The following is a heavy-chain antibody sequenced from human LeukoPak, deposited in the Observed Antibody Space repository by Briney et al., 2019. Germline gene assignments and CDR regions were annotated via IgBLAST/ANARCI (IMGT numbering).Heavy chain of an antibody. CDR3: ARDRGLADAFDI. V-gene: IGHV3-30*04. CDR1: GFTLSSYA. J-gene: IGHJ3*02. Sequence: GGSLRLSCAASGFTLSSYAMHWVRQAPGKGLEWVAVISYDGSNKYYADSVKGRFTISRDNSKNTLYLQMNSLRAEDTAVYYCARDRGLADAFDIWGQGTMFTVSS. D-gene: IGHD2-15*01. CDR2: ISYDGSNK.